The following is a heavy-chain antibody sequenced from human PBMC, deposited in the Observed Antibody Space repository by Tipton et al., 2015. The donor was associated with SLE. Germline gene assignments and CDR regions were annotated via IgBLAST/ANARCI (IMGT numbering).Heavy chain of an antibody. D-gene: IGHD3-10*01. CDR3: AGGAGGRWPGVFDY. CDR1: GYSISSGYY. CDR2: IYHSGST. Sequence: PGLVKPSETLSLTCTVSGYSISSGYYWGWIRQPPGKGLEWIGSIYHSGSTYYNPSLKSRVTISVDTSKNQFSLKVTSVTAADTAVYYCAGGAGGRWPGVFDYGGQGALVTVSS. V-gene: IGHV4-38-2*02. J-gene: IGHJ4*02.